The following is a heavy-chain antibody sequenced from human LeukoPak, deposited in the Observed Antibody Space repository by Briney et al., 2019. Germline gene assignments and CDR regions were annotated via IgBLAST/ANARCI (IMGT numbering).Heavy chain of an antibody. D-gene: IGHD3-16*02. V-gene: IGHV1-24*01. CDR3: ARHLSDYYYMDV. CDR2: FDPEDGET. Sequence: ASVKVSCKVSGYTLTELSMHWVRQAPGKGLEWMGGFDPEDGETIYAQKFQGRVTMTEDTSTDTAYMELSSLRSEDTAVYYCARHLSDYYYMDVWGKGTTVTISS. J-gene: IGHJ6*03. CDR1: GYTLTELS.